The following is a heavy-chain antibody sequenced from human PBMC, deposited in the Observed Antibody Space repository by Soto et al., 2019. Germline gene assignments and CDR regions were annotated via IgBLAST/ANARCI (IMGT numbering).Heavy chain of an antibody. CDR1: GFTFSSYG. V-gene: IGHV3-30*18. CDR2: ISYDGSNK. CDR3: AKDPTNWNGIYFDY. D-gene: IGHD1-20*01. Sequence: GGSLRLSCAASGFTFSSYGMHWVRQAPGKGLEWVAVISYDGSNKYYADSVKGRFTISRDNSKNTLYLQMNSLRAEDTAVYYCAKDPTNWNGIYFDYWGQGTLVTVSS. J-gene: IGHJ4*02.